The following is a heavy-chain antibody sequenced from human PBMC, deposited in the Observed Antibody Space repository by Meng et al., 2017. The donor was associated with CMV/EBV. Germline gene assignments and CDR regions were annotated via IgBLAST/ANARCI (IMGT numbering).Heavy chain of an antibody. CDR1: GFTLTDAW. CDR3: TTGFGVFLQNNWFDP. CDR2: IKSRTHGGTT. J-gene: IGHJ5*02. D-gene: IGHD3-3*01. V-gene: IGHV3-15*01. Sequence: GESLKISCAASGFTLTDAWMSWVRQAPGKGLEWVGRIKSRTHGGTTAIATPVKDRFTISRDGSKNTLYLQMKSLKTEDTAVYYCTTGFGVFLQNNWFDPWGQGTLVTVSS.